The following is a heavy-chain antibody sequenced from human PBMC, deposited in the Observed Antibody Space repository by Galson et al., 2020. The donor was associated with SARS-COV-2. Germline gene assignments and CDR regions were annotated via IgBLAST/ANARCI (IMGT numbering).Heavy chain of an antibody. D-gene: IGHD3-22*01. Sequence: YYSGSTNYNPSLKSRVTISVDTSKNQFSLKLSSVTAADTAVYYCARESYDSSGYYLAYFDYWGQGTLVTVSS. J-gene: IGHJ4*02. CDR3: ARESYDSSGYYLAYFDY. CDR2: YYSGST. V-gene: IGHV4-59*01.